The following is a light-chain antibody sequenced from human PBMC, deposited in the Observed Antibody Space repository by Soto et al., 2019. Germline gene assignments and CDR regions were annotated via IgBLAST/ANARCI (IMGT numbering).Light chain of an antibody. V-gene: IGLV2-14*01. Sequence: QSVLTQPASVSGSPGQSITISCTGTSSDVGGYNYVSWYQQHPGKAPKLMIYDVSNRPSGVSNRFSGSKSGNTASLTISGLQAEDEADSYCSSSTSXSPSYVFGTGTKAPS. CDR3: SSSTSXSPSYV. J-gene: IGLJ1*01. CDR1: SSDVGGYNY. CDR2: DVS.